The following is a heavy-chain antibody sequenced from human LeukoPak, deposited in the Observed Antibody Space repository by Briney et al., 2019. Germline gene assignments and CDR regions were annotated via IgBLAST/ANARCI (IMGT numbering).Heavy chain of an antibody. CDR3: AKATRGYSYGYSEASRNYYFDY. D-gene: IGHD5-18*01. CDR2: ISWNSGSI. Sequence: GGSLRLSCAASGFTFDDYAMHWVRQAPGKGLEWVSCISWNSGSIGYADSVKGRFTISRDNAKNSLYLQMNSLRAEDTALYYCAKATRGYSYGYSEASRNYYFDYWGQGTLVTVSS. J-gene: IGHJ4*02. CDR1: GFTFDDYA. V-gene: IGHV3-9*01.